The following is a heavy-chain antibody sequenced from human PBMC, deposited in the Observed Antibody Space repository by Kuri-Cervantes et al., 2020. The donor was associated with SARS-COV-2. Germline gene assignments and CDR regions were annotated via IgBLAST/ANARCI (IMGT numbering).Heavy chain of an antibody. CDR1: GFTFSSYS. CDR2: ISGSSSTI. CDR3: ARDSITMVQGVTSDAFDI. D-gene: IGHD3-10*01. V-gene: IGHV3-48*02. J-gene: IGHJ3*02. Sequence: GESLKISCAASGFTFSSYSMNWVRQAPGKGLEWVSYISGSSSTIYYADSVKGRFTISRDNAKNSLYLQMNSLRDEDTAVYYCARDSITMVQGVTSDAFDIWGQGTMVTVSS.